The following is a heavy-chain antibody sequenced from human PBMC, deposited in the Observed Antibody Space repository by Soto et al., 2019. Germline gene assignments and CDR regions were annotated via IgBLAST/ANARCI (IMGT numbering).Heavy chain of an antibody. D-gene: IGHD5-12*01. CDR1: GGSFSGYY. CDR2: INHSGST. CDR3: ASLRYSGYPALHYYYYYGMDV. J-gene: IGHJ6*02. V-gene: IGHV4-34*01. Sequence: PSETLSLTCAVYGGSFSGYYWSWIRQPPGKGLEWIGEINHSGSTNYNPSLKSRVTISVDTSKNQFSLKLSSVTAADTAVYYCASLRYSGYPALHYYYYYGMDVWGQGTKVTVSS.